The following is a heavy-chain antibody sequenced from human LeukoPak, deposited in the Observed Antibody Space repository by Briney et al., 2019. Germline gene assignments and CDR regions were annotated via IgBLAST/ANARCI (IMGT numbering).Heavy chain of an antibody. CDR3: ARGHPVWTMVRGVPHDNWFDP. Sequence: GGSLTLSCAASGFTFSDYWMHWVRQAPGKGLVWVSRISSDGSRVTYADSVKGRFTISRDNAKNTLYLQMNSLRAEDTTVYYCARGHPVWTMVRGVPHDNWFDPWGQGTLVTVSS. V-gene: IGHV3-74*01. CDR2: ISSDGSRV. J-gene: IGHJ5*02. CDR1: GFTFSDYW. D-gene: IGHD3-10*01.